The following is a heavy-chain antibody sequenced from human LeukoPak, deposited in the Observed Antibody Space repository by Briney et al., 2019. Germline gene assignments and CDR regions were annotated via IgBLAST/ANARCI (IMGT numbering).Heavy chain of an antibody. J-gene: IGHJ4*02. Sequence: GGSLRLSCAASGFTFTTHSMNWVRQAPGKGLEWVSYISSSSSYIYYVDSVRGRFTISRDNAKNSLYLQMNSLRAEDTAVYYCARREGSSWYFVDSWGQGTPVTVSS. CDR1: GFTFTTHS. D-gene: IGHD6-13*01. CDR3: ARREGSSWYFVDS. CDR2: ISSSSSYI. V-gene: IGHV3-21*04.